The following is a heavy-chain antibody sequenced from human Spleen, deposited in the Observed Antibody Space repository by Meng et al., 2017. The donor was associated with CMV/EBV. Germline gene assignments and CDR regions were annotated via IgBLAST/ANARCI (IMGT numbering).Heavy chain of an antibody. CDR1: GPFSSFS. J-gene: IGHJ5*02. CDR2: ITPVLAIT. V-gene: IGHV1-69*10. Sequence: GPFSSFSIGWLRPAPGQGLEWMGGITPVLAITKYAQKFEGRVTFSADEPATTITMAMSSLRSDDTAIYYCARGLGDLEMTSTNWFETWGQGTLVTVSS. CDR3: ARGLGDLEMTSTNWFET. D-gene: IGHD5-24*01.